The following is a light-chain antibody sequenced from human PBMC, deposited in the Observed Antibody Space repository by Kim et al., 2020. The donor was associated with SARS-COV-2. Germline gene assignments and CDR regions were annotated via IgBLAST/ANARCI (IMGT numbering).Light chain of an antibody. CDR3: QKYNDVPWT. J-gene: IGKJ1*01. Sequence: AALGDTVTTTCRASQGISNLLAWFQQKPGRVPTRLIYAASILHSGAPSRFVGSGAGTVFTLTISDLQPEDVGTYYCQKYNDVPWTFGPGAKVDIK. CDR2: AAS. V-gene: IGKV1-27*01. CDR1: QGISNL.